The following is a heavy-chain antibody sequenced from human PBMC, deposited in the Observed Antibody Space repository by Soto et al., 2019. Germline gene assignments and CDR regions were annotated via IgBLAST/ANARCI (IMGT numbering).Heavy chain of an antibody. Sequence: PGGSLRLSCAASGFTFSSCGMHWVRQAPGKGLEWVAVISYDGSNKYYADSVKGRFTISRDNSKNTLYLQMNSLRAEDTAVYYCAKDAYDITGFVDYWGQGTLVTVSS. D-gene: IGHD1-20*01. V-gene: IGHV3-30*18. CDR2: ISYDGSNK. CDR1: GFTFSSCG. CDR3: AKDAYDITGFVDY. J-gene: IGHJ4*02.